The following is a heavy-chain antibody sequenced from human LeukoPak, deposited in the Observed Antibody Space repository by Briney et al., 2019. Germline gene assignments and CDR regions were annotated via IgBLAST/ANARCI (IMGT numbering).Heavy chain of an antibody. J-gene: IGHJ4*02. Sequence: GGSLRLSCAASGFTFSSYVIHWVRQAPGKGLEWVTVISYDGSNKYYADSVKGRFTISRDNSKNTLYLQMNSLRAEDTAVYYCARETGGAIGSTDFDYWGQGTLVTVSS. D-gene: IGHD4-17*01. CDR1: GFTFSSYV. CDR3: ARETGGAIGSTDFDY. V-gene: IGHV3-30-3*01. CDR2: ISYDGSNK.